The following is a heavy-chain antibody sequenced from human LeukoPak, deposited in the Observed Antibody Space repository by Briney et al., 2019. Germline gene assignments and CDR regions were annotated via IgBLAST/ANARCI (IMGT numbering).Heavy chain of an antibody. D-gene: IGHD3-22*01. CDR1: GYTFSDYY. CDR3: ARDLDSSGYHFDH. J-gene: IGHJ4*02. V-gene: IGHV1-2*02. CDR2: INPNSGGT. Sequence: ASVKVSCKASGYTFSDYYVHWVRQAPGQGLEWMGWINPNSGGTNYAQKFQGRVTTTRDTSISTAYMELSRLRSDDTAVYYCARDLDSSGYHFDHWGQGTLVTVSS.